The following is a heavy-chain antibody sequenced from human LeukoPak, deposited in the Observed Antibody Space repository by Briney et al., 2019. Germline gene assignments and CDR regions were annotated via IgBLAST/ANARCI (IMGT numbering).Heavy chain of an antibody. V-gene: IGHV4-34*01. CDR1: GGSFGGYY. CDR2: INHSGSS. Sequence: SETLSLTCAVYGGSFGGYYWTWIRQTPGKGLEWIGHINHSGSSNYNPSLKSRLTIFVDTSNQFSLNLNSVTAADTAVYYCAREKRDYYDSSGYQFWFDPWGQGTLVTVSS. J-gene: IGHJ5*02. D-gene: IGHD3-22*01. CDR3: AREKRDYYDSSGYQFWFDP.